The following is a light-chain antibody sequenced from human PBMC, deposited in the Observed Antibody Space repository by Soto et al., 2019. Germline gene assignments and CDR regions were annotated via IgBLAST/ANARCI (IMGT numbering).Light chain of an antibody. V-gene: IGLV2-14*01. CDR1: SSDVGGYNY. CDR2: DVS. CDR3: SSYTSSSTLKWV. J-gene: IGLJ3*02. Sequence: QSALTQPASVSGSPGQSITISCTGTSSDVGGYNYVSWYQQHPGKAPKLMIYDVSNRPSGVSNRFSGSKSGNTASPTISGLQAEDEADYYCSSYTSSSTLKWVFGGGTKLTVL.